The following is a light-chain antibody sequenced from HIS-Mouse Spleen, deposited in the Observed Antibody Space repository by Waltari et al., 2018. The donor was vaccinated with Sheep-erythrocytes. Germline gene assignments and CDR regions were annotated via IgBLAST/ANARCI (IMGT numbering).Light chain of an antibody. CDR2: DVS. V-gene: IGLV2-11*01. J-gene: IGLJ2*01. CDR3: CSYAGSYTLV. Sequence: QSALTQPRSVSGSPGQSVNISCTGTSSYVGGYHYVSCYHQHRGKAPKLMIYDVSQLPSGLPDRCSGSKSGNTASLTISGLQAEDEADYYCCSYAGSYTLVFCGGTKLTVL. CDR1: SSYVGGYHY.